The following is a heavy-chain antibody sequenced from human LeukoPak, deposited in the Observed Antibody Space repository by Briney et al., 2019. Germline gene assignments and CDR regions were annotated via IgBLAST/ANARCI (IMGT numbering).Heavy chain of an antibody. Sequence: GGSLGLSCEASGFTVSSNYMSWVRQAPGKGLEWVSVIYSGGSTYYADSVKGRFTISRDNSKNTLYLQMNSLRAEDTAVYYCATQWVIHAFDIWGQGTMVTVSS. CDR1: GFTVSSNY. V-gene: IGHV3-53*01. J-gene: IGHJ3*02. CDR2: IYSGGST. CDR3: ATQWVIHAFDI. D-gene: IGHD3-22*01.